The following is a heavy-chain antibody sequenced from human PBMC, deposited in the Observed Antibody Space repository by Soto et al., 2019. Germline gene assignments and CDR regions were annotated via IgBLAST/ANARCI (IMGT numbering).Heavy chain of an antibody. CDR3: ATGRVSYYYGSGRHAFDI. D-gene: IGHD3-10*01. Sequence: ASVKVSCKVSGYTLTELSMHWVRQAPGKGLEWMGGFDPEDGETIYAQKFQGRVTMTEDTSTDTAYMELSSLRSEDTAVYYCATGRVSYYYGSGRHAFDIWRQGTMVTVSS. J-gene: IGHJ3*02. CDR1: GYTLTELS. CDR2: FDPEDGET. V-gene: IGHV1-24*01.